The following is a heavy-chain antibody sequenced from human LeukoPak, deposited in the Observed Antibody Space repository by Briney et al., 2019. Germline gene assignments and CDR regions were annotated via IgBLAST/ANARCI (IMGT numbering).Heavy chain of an antibody. CDR2: FDPEDGET. CDR3: ATWDPFVGATGEFDY. J-gene: IGHJ4*02. V-gene: IGHV1-24*01. CDR1: GYTLTELS. D-gene: IGHD1-26*01. Sequence: ASVKVSCKVSGYTLTELSMHWVRQAPGKGLEWMGGFDPEDGETIYAQKFQCRVTMTEDTSTDTAYMELSSLRSEDTAVYYCATWDPFVGATGEFDYWGQGTLVTVSS.